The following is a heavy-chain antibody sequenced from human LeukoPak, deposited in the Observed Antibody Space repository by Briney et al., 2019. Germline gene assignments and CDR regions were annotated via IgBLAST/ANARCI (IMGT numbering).Heavy chain of an antibody. CDR1: GFSFISYG. V-gene: IGHV3-30*18. D-gene: IGHD4-17*01. J-gene: IGHJ4*02. Sequence: PGGSLRLSCAASGFSFISYGMHWVRQAPGKGLEWVGVISDDGRNKKYADSVKGRFTISRDNSKDTLYLQMNSLRDEDTAVYYWAKRPSDYGDYVTYFDYWGQGTLVTVAS. CDR2: ISDDGRNK. CDR3: AKRPSDYGDYVTYFDY.